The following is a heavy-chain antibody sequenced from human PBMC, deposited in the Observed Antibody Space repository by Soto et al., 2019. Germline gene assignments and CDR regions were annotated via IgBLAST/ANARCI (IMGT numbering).Heavy chain of an antibody. J-gene: IGHJ4*02. Sequence: EVQLVESGAGLVQPGGSLRLSCAASGFSFNTYEMNWVRQAPGKGLEWVSYISSSGSTIYYADSVKGRFTVSRDNGKNSLYLQMNSLRAEDTAVYYCAYGGSCDYWGQGTQVTVSS. CDR1: GFSFNTYE. CDR2: ISSSGSTI. V-gene: IGHV3-48*03. D-gene: IGHD1-26*01. CDR3: AYGGSCDY.